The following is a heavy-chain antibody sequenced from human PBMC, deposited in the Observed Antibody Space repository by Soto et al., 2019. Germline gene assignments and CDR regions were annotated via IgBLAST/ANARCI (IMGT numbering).Heavy chain of an antibody. Sequence: GASVKVSCKASGYTFTSYAMNWVRQAPGQRLEWMGWINAGNGNTKYSQKLQGRVTMTTDTSTSTAYMELRSLRSDDTAVYYCARDLSLHWFDPWGQGTLVTVSS. CDR1: GYTFTSYA. CDR3: ARDLSLHWFDP. J-gene: IGHJ5*02. CDR2: INAGNGNT. V-gene: IGHV1-3*01.